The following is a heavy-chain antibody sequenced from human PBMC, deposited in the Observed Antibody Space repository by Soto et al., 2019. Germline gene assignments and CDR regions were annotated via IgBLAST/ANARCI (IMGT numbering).Heavy chain of an antibody. J-gene: IGHJ3*02. CDR3: ARDSEQVRPDALLGASFDI. CDR1: GFSFDHYA. CDR2: ITWNSGTK. D-gene: IGHD2-2*01. Sequence: EGQLVESGGGLVQPGRSLRLSCVASGFSFDHYAMHWVRQAPGKGLEWVAGITWNSGTKDYGNSVKGRFSISRDNAQNSLHLQMNSLGPEDTALYYCARDSEQVRPDALLGASFDIWGQGTLVTVSS. V-gene: IGHV3-9*01.